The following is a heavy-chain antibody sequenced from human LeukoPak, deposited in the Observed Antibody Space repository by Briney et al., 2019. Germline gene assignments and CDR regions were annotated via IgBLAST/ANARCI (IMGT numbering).Heavy chain of an antibody. CDR3: ATDGSERDIDN. D-gene: IGHD1-26*01. V-gene: IGHV3-33*01. CDR2: AWNDGRTT. Sequence: GGSLRLSRATSGFTFWKYGMHWVRQAPGKGLEWVAIAWNDGRTTHHADSVKGRFSISRDNSKNTLYLQMNSLRAEDTAVYYCATDGSERDIDNWGRGTLVTVSA. CDR1: GFTFWKYG. J-gene: IGHJ4*02.